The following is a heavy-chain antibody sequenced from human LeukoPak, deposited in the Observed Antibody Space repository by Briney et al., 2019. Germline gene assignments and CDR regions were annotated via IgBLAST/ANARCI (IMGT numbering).Heavy chain of an antibody. Sequence: PGGSLRLSCASSGFTFSSYGMSWVRQAPGKGLEWVSAISGSGGSNTYYADSVKGRFTISRDNSKNTLYLQMNSLRAEDTAVYYCAKILGGATDYWGQGTLVTVSS. CDR2: ISGSGGSNT. V-gene: IGHV3-23*01. D-gene: IGHD2-15*01. J-gene: IGHJ4*02. CDR1: GFTFSSYG. CDR3: AKILGGATDY.